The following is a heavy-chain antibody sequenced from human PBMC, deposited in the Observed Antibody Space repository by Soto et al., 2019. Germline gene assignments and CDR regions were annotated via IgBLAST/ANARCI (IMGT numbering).Heavy chain of an antibody. V-gene: IGHV5-51*01. D-gene: IGHD3-3*01. Sequence: PGESLKISCEDSGHRFTTYWIAWVRQMPGKGLEWMGIIYPGDSDTRYSPSFQGQVTISADKSISTAYLQWSSLKASDTAMYYCARQASTIFGVVKDYYYYYGMDVWGQGTTVTVSS. CDR1: GHRFTTYW. J-gene: IGHJ6*02. CDR2: IYPGDSDT. CDR3: ARQASTIFGVVKDYYYYYGMDV.